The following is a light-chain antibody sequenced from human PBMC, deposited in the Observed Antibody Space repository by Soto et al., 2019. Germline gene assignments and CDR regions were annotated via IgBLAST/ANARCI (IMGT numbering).Light chain of an antibody. CDR3: QQRSNWPLT. CDR1: QSVNSN. J-gene: IGKJ4*01. CDR2: DAS. V-gene: IGKV3-11*01. Sequence: EMVLTQSPATLSLSPGERATXSCRASQSVNSNLAWYQQKPGQAPSLLIFDASYRATDIPARFSGSGSGTDFTLTISSLEPEDFAVYYCQQRSNWPLTFGGGTKVDNK.